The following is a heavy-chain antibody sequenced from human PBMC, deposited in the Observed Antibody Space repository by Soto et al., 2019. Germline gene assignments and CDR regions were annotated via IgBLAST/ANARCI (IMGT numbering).Heavy chain of an antibody. D-gene: IGHD7-27*01. CDR1: GDSIRGGGHY. Sequence: QVQLQESGPGLVKPSQTLSLTCSVSGDSIRGGGHYWNWIRQFPGKGLEWIGYVYHSGSTHYNPSLRGRLTISLDTSKNQFSLMRISVTAADTALYYCARDTGLAPTVWGYWGHGTQVTVSS. V-gene: IGHV4-31*03. CDR2: VYHSGST. J-gene: IGHJ4*03. CDR3: ARDTGLAPTVWGY.